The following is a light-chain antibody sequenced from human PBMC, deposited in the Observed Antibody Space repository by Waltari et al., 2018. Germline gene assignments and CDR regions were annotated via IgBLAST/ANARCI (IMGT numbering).Light chain of an antibody. J-gene: IGKJ4*01. CDR3: QQYVNSPPLT. Sequence: ENVLTQFPGTLSLSPGERATLSCRASQPVTYSYLAWYQQKPGQPPRLLIYGASSRATGIPDRFSGSGSGTDFTLTINSLEPEDFAVYYCQQYVNSPPLTFGGGTRVEIK. CDR1: QPVTYSY. CDR2: GAS. V-gene: IGKV3-20*01.